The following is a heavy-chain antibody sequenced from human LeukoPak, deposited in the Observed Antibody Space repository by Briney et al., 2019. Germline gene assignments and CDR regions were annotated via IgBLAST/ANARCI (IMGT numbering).Heavy chain of an antibody. Sequence: KSSETLSLTCAVYGGSFSGYYWSWIRQPPGKGLDGMGEINHSGSTNYNPSLKSRVTISVDTSKNQFSLKLSSVTAADAAVYYCARGHFYSIRYGSGPFQHWGQGTLVTVSS. V-gene: IGHV4-34*01. J-gene: IGHJ1*01. D-gene: IGHD3-10*01. CDR2: INHSGST. CDR3: ARGHFYSIRYGSGPFQH. CDR1: GGSFSGYY.